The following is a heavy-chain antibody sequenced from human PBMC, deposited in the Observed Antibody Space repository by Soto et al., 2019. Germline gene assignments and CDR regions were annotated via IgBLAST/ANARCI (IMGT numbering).Heavy chain of an antibody. CDR3: AKDRRAGGNYGFYSDF. V-gene: IGHV3-23*01. J-gene: IGHJ4*02. CDR1: GFTFSSSG. Sequence: GGSLRLSCAASGFTFSSSGMTCVRQTPEKGLEWDSFSSATGAGTYYADSVKGRFTISRDNFKSTLYLQMTSLRADDTAVYYCAKDRRAGGNYGFYSDFWGQGALVTVPS. CDR2: SSATGAGT. D-gene: IGHD1-7*01.